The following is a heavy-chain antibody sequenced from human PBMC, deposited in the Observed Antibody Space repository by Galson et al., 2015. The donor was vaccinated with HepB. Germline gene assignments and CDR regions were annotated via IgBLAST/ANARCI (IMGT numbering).Heavy chain of an antibody. V-gene: IGHV4-39*01. D-gene: IGHD3-10*01. CDR1: GGSISSSSYY. CDR3: ARQFSFTMVRGALNWFDP. CDR2: IYYSGST. J-gene: IGHJ5*02. Sequence: LSLTCTVSGGSISSSSYYWGWIRQPPGKGLEWIGSIYYSGSTYYNPSLKSRVTISVDTSKNQFSLKLSSVTAADTAVYYCARQFSFTMVRGALNWFDPWGQGTLVTVSS.